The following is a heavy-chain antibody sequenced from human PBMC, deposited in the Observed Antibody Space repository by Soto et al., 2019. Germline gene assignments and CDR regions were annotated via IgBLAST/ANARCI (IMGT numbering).Heavy chain of an antibody. D-gene: IGHD6-19*01. CDR1: GFTVSSNY. CDR2: IYSGGST. CDR3: ASGQWQTSPVAFDI. Sequence: GGSLRLSCAASGFTVSSNYMSWVRQAPGKGLEWVSVIYSGGSTYYADSVKGRFTISRDNSKNTLYLQMNSLRAEDTAVYYCASGQWQTSPVAFDIWGQGTMVTVSS. V-gene: IGHV3-66*01. J-gene: IGHJ3*02.